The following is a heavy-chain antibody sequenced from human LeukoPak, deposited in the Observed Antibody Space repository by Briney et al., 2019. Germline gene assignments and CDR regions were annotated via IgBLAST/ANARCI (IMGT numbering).Heavy chain of an antibody. D-gene: IGHD3-9*01. J-gene: IGHJ4*02. Sequence: GGSLRLSCAASGFTFSDYSVNWVRQAPGKGLEWVSSISSSSTYIYYADSVKGRFTISRDNAKNSLYLQMNSLGAEDTAVYYCARGLYYDILTGRDYFDYWGQGTLVTVSS. CDR1: GFTFSDYS. CDR2: ISSSSTYI. V-gene: IGHV3-21*01. CDR3: ARGLYYDILTGRDYFDY.